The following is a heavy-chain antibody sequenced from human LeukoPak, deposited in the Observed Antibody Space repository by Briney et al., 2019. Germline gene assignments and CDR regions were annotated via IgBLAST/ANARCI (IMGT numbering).Heavy chain of an antibody. CDR2: IRYDGSNK. CDR3: AKFPDPRDGIDY. Sequence: GGSLRLSCAASGFTVSSNYMSWVRQAPGKGLEWVAFIRYDGSNKYYADSVKGRFTISRDNSKNTLYLQMNSLRAEDTAVYYCAKFPDPRDGIDYWGQGTLVTVS. CDR1: GFTVSSNY. D-gene: IGHD1-14*01. V-gene: IGHV3-30*02. J-gene: IGHJ4*02.